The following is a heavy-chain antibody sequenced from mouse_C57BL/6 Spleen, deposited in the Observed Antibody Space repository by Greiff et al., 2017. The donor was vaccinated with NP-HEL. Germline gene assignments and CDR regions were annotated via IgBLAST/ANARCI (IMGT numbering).Heavy chain of an antibody. D-gene: IGHD2-4*01. CDR3: ANDYDSWFAY. Sequence: QVQLQQSGAELARPGASVKLSCKASGCTFTSYGISWVKQRTGQGLEWIGEIYPRSGNTYYNEKFKGKATLTADKSSSTAYMELRSLTSEDSAVYFCANDYDSWFAYWGQGTLVTVSA. J-gene: IGHJ3*01. V-gene: IGHV1-81*01. CDR1: GCTFTSYG. CDR2: IYPRSGNT.